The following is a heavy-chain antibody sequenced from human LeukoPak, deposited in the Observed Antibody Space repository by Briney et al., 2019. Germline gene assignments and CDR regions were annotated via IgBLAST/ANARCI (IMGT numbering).Heavy chain of an antibody. V-gene: IGHV4-34*01. CDR2: INHSGST. CDR3: ARGPEWYYFDH. J-gene: IGHJ4*02. D-gene: IGHD3-3*01. Sequence: PSETLSLTCAVYGGSFSGYYWSWIRQPPGKGLEWIGEINHSGSTNYKPSLKSRVTISVDTSKNQFSLRLTSVTAADTAVYYCARGPEWYYFDHWGQGTLVTVSS. CDR1: GGSFSGYY.